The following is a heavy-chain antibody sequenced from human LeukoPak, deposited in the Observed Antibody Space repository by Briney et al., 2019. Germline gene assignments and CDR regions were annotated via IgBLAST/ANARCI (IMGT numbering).Heavy chain of an antibody. V-gene: IGHV1-58*01. D-gene: IGHD6-13*01. J-gene: IGHJ1*01. CDR1: GFTFTSSA. CDR3: AAWIQDRGVAAANGYFQH. CDR2: IVVSSGNT. Sequence: SVKVSCKASGFTFTSSAVQWVRQARGQRLEWIGWIVVSSGNTNYAQKFQGRVTITRDMSTSTAYMGLSSLRSEDTAVYYCAAWIQDRGVAAANGYFQHWGQGTLVTVSS.